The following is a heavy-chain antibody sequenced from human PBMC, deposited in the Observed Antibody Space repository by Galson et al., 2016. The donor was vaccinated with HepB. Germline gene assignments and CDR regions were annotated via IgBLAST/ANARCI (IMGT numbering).Heavy chain of an antibody. D-gene: IGHD6-19*01. CDR3: ARGVSGFGY. Sequence: SETLSLTCTVSGGSIIGHYWSWIRQLPGKGLEWTGHITYTGTTNYNPSLKSRVNISLDTFKNQFSIELTSVTAGDTALYYCARGVSGFGYWGQGTLVTVSS. V-gene: IGHV4-59*11. CDR2: ITYTGTT. J-gene: IGHJ4*02. CDR1: GGSIIGHY.